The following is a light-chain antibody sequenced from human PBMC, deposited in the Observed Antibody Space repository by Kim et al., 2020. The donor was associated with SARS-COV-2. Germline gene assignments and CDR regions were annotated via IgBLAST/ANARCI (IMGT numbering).Light chain of an antibody. CDR2: EDN. V-gene: IGLV6-57*02. J-gene: IGLJ2*01. CDR3: QSYDSYNVV. Sequence: GKTVTIYGTGSRGSIASNYVKWYQQRPDNARTTVIDEDNQRPSGVPDRFSGSIDISSNSAYLTISGLKTEDEADYYCQSYDSYNVVFGGGNQLTVL. CDR1: RGSIASNY.